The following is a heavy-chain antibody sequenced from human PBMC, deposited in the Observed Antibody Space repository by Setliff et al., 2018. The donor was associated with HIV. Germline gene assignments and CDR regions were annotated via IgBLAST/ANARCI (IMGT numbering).Heavy chain of an antibody. Sequence: GSLRLSCAASGFTFNNYAMNWVRQAPGKGLEWVSTISGSGGLTFYAESVKGRFTISRDNSKNTLYLQMNSLRAKDTAVYYCARSRTIGYCSSTSCPSLDVWGRGTTVTVSS. CDR2: ISGSGGLT. CDR3: ARSRTIGYCSSTSCPSLDV. CDR1: GFTFNNYA. J-gene: IGHJ6*04. V-gene: IGHV3-23*01. D-gene: IGHD2-2*01.